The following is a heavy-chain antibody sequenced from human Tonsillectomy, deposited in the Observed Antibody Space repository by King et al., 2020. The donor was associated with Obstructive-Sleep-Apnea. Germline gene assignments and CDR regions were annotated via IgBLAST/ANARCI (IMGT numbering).Heavy chain of an antibody. Sequence: QLVQSGAEVKKPGESLRISCKGSGYTFTAYWITWVRQMPGKGLEWMGRIDPSDSYTNYSPSFQGHVTISADKSISTAYLQWSSLKASDTAMYYCATHFGGSARFDDWGQGTLATVSA. J-gene: IGHJ4*02. D-gene: IGHD3-16*01. CDR3: ATHFGGSARFDD. V-gene: IGHV5-10-1*03. CDR2: IDPSDSYT. CDR1: GYTFTAYW.